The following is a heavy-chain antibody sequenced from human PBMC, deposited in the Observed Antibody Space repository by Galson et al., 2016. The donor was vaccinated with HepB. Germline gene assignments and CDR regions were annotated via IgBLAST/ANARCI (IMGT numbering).Heavy chain of an antibody. D-gene: IGHD3-10*01. CDR1: GFNFNDFS. CDR3: ARDLTPRGFSYSF. CDR2: ISGTGSRI. Sequence: SLRLSCAVSGFNFNDFSMNWIRQAPGKGLEWLSYISGTGSRILYADSVKGRFTISKDKAKLSLYLQMSSLRVEDPAVYYCARDLTPRGFSYSFWGQGTLVAVSS. J-gene: IGHJ1*01. V-gene: IGHV3-48*01.